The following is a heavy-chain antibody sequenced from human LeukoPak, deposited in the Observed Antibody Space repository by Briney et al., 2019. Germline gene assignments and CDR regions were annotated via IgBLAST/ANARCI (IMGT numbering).Heavy chain of an antibody. J-gene: IGHJ2*01. CDR1: GLTFSTYA. CDR2: ISGSGGST. Sequence: PGGSLRLSCAASGLTFSTYAMTWVRQAPGEGLEWVSAISGSGGSTYYADSVKGRFTISRDNSKNTLYLQMNSLRAEDTAVYYCAKGLGLSYWYFDLWGRGTLVTVSS. CDR3: AKGLGLSYWYFDL. V-gene: IGHV3-23*01. D-gene: IGHD2/OR15-2a*01.